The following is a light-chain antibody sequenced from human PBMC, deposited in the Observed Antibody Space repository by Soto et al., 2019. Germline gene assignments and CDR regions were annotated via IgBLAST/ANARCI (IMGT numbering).Light chain of an antibody. CDR1: QSVSSN. J-gene: IGKJ4*01. Sequence: EIVMTQSPATLSVSPGERATLSCRASQSVSSNLAWYQQKPGQAPRLLIYGASTGATGSPAGVSGSGSGTEFTLNISSLQSEDFAVYYCQQYNNWPLTFGGGTKVDIK. V-gene: IGKV3-15*01. CDR2: GAS. CDR3: QQYNNWPLT.